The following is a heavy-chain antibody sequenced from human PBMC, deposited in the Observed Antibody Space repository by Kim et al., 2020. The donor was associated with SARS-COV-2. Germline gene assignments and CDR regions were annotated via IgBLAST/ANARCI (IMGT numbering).Heavy chain of an antibody. CDR3: VSQRGAGLRNWFDP. D-gene: IGHD1-26*01. CDR1: GFTFSSYE. V-gene: IGHV3-48*03. J-gene: IGHJ5*02. Sequence: GGSLRLSCAASGFTFSSYEMNWVRQAPGKGLEWVSYISSSGSTIYYADSVKGRFTISRDNAKNSLYLQMNSLRAEDTALYYCVSQRGAGLRNWFDPWGQGTLVTVSS. CDR2: ISSSGSTI.